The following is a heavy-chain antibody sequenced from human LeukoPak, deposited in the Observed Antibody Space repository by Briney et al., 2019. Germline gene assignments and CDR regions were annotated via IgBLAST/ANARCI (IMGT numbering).Heavy chain of an antibody. V-gene: IGHV4-39*07. CDR3: ARTPGGY. CDR2: IYYSGTT. Sequence: SETLSLTCTVSGGLISISTYYWGWIRQPPGKGLEWIGSIYYSGTTHYNPSLKSRVTIAVDTSKNQFSLRLSSVTAADTGVYYCARTPGGYWGQGTLVTVSS. CDR1: GGLISISTYY. J-gene: IGHJ4*02. D-gene: IGHD2-15*01.